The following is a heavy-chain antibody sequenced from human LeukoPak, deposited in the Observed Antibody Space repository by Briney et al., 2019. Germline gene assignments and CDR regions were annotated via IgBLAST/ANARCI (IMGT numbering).Heavy chain of an antibody. CDR3: ARGHSDPYYRAFDI. Sequence: GSLRLSCAASGFTFSNYWMHWVRQAPGKGPVWVSQIKGDGSTTTYADSVKGRFTISRDNAKNTLYLQMNSLGAEDMAAYYCARGHSDPYYRAFDIWGQGTLVAVSS. D-gene: IGHD1-26*01. CDR1: GFTFSNYW. J-gene: IGHJ3*02. CDR2: IKGDGSTT. V-gene: IGHV3-74*01.